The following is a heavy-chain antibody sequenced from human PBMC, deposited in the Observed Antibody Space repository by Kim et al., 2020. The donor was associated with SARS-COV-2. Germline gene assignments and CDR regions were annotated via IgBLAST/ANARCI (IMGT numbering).Heavy chain of an antibody. CDR3: ARSFRGYSGYDGAFDI. Sequence: RRSRVTRSVATSKNQFSLKLSSVTAADTAVYYCARSFRGYSGYDGAFDIWGQGTMVTVSS. V-gene: IGHV4-30-2*04. J-gene: IGHJ3*02. D-gene: IGHD5-12*01.